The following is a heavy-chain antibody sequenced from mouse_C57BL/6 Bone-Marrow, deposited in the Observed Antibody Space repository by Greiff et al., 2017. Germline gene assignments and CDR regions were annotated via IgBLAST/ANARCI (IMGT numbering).Heavy chain of an antibody. CDR2: IYPSDSET. CDR3: ARDYGYDRYFDV. CDR1: GYTFTSYW. Sequence: VQLQQSGAELVRPGSSVKLSCKASGYTFTSYWMDWVKQRPGQGLEWIGNIYPSDSETHYNQKFKDKATLTVDKSSSTAYMQLSSLTSEDSAVYYCARDYGYDRYFDVWGTGTTVTVSS. V-gene: IGHV1-61*01. J-gene: IGHJ1*03. D-gene: IGHD2-2*01.